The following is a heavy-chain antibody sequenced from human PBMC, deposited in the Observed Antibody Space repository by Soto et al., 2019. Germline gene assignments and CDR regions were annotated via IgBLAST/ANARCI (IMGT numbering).Heavy chain of an antibody. CDR1: GFTFSSYA. CDR2: IGVGGGER. D-gene: IGHD3-10*01. V-gene: IGHV3-23*01. CDR3: ARVRFGELV. Sequence: EVQLLESGGGLVQPGGSLRLSCAASGFTFSSYAMSWVRQAPGKGLEWVSIIGVGGGERYYPESVKGRFTISRDNSRDTLYLEINSLRDEDTAVYYCARVRFGELVWGQGTLVTVSS. J-gene: IGHJ4*02.